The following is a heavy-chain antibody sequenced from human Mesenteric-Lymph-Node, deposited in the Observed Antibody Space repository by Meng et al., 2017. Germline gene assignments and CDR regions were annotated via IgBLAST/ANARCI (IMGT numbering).Heavy chain of an antibody. CDR2: VRDKANNYAT. V-gene: IGHV3-73*01. CDR1: GLTFSGSA. J-gene: IGHJ4*02. CDR3: GSGNYFDY. Sequence: EVQLVDSGGGLVQPGWSLKLSCAASGLTFSGSAMHWVRQASGKGLEWVGRVRDKANNYATSYAESVKGRFTISRDDSRNTAYLQMDSLKTEDTAVYYCGSGNYFDYWGQGTLVTVSS. D-gene: IGHD1-26*01.